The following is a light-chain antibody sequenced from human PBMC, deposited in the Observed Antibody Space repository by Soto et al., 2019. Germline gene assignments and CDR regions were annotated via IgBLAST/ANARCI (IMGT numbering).Light chain of an antibody. J-gene: IGKJ2*01. CDR2: ATS. CDR3: QQYVTSPPMYT. CDR1: QSVSDSY. Sequence: ENVLTQSPGTLSLSPGETATLSCRASQSVSDSYLAWYQQKPGQTPRILIYATSGRATCIPDRFSGSGSGTDFTLTISRVVPEDFAVYYCQQYVTSPPMYTFGQGTKLEIK. V-gene: IGKV3-20*01.